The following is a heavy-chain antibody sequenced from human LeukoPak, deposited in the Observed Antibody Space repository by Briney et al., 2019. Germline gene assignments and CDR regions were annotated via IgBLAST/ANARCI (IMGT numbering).Heavy chain of an antibody. CDR1: GFSFSSYA. J-gene: IGHJ5*02. Sequence: GGSLRLSCAASGFSFSSYAMHWVRQAPGKGLEYASAISSNGGSTYYANSVKGRFTISRDNSKNTLYLQMGSLRAEDMAVYYCARSGSSTTLNWFDPWGQGTLVTVSS. D-gene: IGHD2-2*01. CDR3: ARSGSSTTLNWFDP. V-gene: IGHV3-64*01. CDR2: ISSNGGST.